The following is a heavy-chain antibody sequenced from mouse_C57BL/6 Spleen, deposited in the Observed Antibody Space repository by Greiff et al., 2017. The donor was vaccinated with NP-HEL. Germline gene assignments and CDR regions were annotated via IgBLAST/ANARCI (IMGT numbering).Heavy chain of an antibody. V-gene: IGHV3-6*01. Sequence: EVKLMESGPGLVKPSQSLSLTCSVTGYSITSGYYWNWIRQFPGNKLEWMGYISYDGSNNYNPSLKNRISITRDTSKNQFFLKLNSVTTEDTATYYCARELGRGDFDYWGQGTTLTVSS. CDR3: ARELGRGDFDY. CDR2: ISYDGSN. CDR1: GYSITSGYY. J-gene: IGHJ2*01. D-gene: IGHD4-1*01.